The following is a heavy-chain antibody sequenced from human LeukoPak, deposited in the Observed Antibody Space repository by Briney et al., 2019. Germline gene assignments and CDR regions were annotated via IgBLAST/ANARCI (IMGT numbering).Heavy chain of an antibody. D-gene: IGHD6-13*01. CDR1: GYSFTSHW. CDR3: ARPDSSSWHFDY. Sequence: GESLKTSCKGSGYSFTSHWIGWVRQMPGKGLEWMGIIYPDDSDTRYSPSLQGQVTISADKSISTAYLQWSSLKASDTAMYYCARPDSSSWHFDYWGQGTLVTVSS. CDR2: IYPDDSDT. V-gene: IGHV5-51*01. J-gene: IGHJ4*02.